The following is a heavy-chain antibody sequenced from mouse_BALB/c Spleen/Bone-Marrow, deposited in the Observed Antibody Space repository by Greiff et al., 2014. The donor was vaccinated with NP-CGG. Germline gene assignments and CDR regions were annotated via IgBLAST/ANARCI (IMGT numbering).Heavy chain of an antibody. J-gene: IGHJ1*01. Sequence: VQLVESGAELMKPGASVKLSCKASGYTFSSYYMYWVKQRPGQGLEWIGEINPSNGGTKFNEKFKSKATLTVDKSSSTAYMQLSSLTSEDSAVYYCTRSNYGYWYFDVWGAGTTVTVSS. CDR2: INPSNGGT. CDR3: TRSNYGYWYFDV. CDR1: GYTFSSYY. V-gene: IGHV1S81*02. D-gene: IGHD1-1*01.